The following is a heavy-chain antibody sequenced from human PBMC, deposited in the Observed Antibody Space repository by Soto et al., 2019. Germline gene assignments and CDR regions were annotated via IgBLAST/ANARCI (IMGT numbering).Heavy chain of an antibody. Sequence: GASVKVSCKASGFTFTSFYMHWVRQAPGQGPEWMGIMHPYGGSTGYAQKFQGRVTLTRDTSTRTDYMELSSLRSDDTAVYYCARDGERDTGLNFYYYLHGMDAWGQGTRVTVSS. CDR2: MHPYGGST. CDR3: ARDGERDTGLNFYYYLHGMDA. V-gene: IGHV1-46*01. CDR1: GFTFTSFY. J-gene: IGHJ6*02. D-gene: IGHD1-1*01.